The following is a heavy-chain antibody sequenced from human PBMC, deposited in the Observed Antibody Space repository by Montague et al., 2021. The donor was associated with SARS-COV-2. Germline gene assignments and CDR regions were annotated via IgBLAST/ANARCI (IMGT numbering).Heavy chain of an antibody. CDR1: GDSVSSINAA. V-gene: IGHV6-1*01. J-gene: IGHJ6*02. CDR3: ARDEHIGSNWPFSGYGMDV. CDR2: TNYRSKWHY. Sequence: CAISGDSVSSINAAWKWIRQSPSRGLEWLGRTNYRSKWHYDYAVSVKSRILIIPNTSENQFSLQLNSVTPEDTAVYYCARDEHIGSNWPFSGYGMDVWGQGTTVTVSS. D-gene: IGHD6-13*01.